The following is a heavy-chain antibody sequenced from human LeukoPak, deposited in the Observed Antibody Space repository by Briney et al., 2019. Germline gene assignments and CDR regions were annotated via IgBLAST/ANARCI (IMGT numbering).Heavy chain of an antibody. CDR2: IYYSGST. V-gene: IGHV4-39*01. D-gene: IGHD6-13*01. CDR1: GGSISSSNYY. Sequence: SETLSLTCTVSGGSISSSNYYWAWIRQPPGKGLEWIGNIYYSGSTYYNPSLKTRIAISVDTSKNQFSLKLSSVTAADTAVYYCARQPYSRTRTHWFDPWGQGTLVTVSS. J-gene: IGHJ5*02. CDR3: ARQPYSRTRTHWFDP.